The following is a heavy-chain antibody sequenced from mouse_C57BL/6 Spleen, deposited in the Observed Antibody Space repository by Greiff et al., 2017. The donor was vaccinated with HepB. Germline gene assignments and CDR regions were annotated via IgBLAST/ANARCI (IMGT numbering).Heavy chain of an antibody. CDR1: GFTFSDYY. D-gene: IGHD2-1*01. V-gene: IGHV5-12*01. Sequence: VQLVESGGGLVQPGGSLKLSCAASGFTFSDYYMYWVRQTPEKRLEWVAYISNGGGSTYYPDTVKGRFTISRDNAKNTLYLQMSRLKSEDTAMYYCARHNGNYGRFAYWGQGTLVTVSA. J-gene: IGHJ3*01. CDR2: ISNGGGST. CDR3: ARHNGNYGRFAY.